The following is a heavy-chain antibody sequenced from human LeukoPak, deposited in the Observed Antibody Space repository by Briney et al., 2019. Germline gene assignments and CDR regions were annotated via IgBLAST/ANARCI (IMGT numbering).Heavy chain of an antibody. CDR3: ARDYYYGMDV. CDR1: GFTFSNYW. Sequence: PGGSLRLSCAASGFTFSNYWMHWVRQVPGKGLVWVSRIYADGTGTTYADSVKGRFTIPRDNAKNTLFLQMNSLRVEDTAVYYCARDYYYGMDVWGQGTTVTVSS. J-gene: IGHJ6*02. CDR2: IYADGTGT. V-gene: IGHV3-74*01.